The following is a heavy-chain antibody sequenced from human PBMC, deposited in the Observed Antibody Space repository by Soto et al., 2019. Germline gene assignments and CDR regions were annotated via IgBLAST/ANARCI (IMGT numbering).Heavy chain of an antibody. CDR2: INHVGGT. D-gene: IGHD2-15*01. V-gene: IGHV4-34*01. J-gene: IGHJ3*01. Sequence: SETLSLTCAVYGGFLSESYWTWIRQPPGKGLEWIGEINHVGGTNYNPSLKSRVTMSVDASQNQFSLRLISVTAADTAMYFCVRIRYQLPSSVLHDALHFWGQGTMVTVSS. CDR1: GGFLSESY. CDR3: VRIRYQLPSSVLHDALHF.